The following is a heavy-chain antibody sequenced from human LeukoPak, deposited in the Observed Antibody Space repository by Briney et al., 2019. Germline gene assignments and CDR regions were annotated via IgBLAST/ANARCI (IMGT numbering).Heavy chain of an antibody. CDR1: GGSISRSSYY. Sequence: SETLYLTLPVSGGSISRSSYYWGWVRQPPGKGLEWIGSIYYSGTTYYNPSLKSRVTISVDTSKNSFSLKLRSVTAADTAVYHCARQNDGSFHYWGQGTLVTVSS. CDR3: ARQNDGSFHY. CDR2: IYYSGTT. V-gene: IGHV4-39*01. D-gene: IGHD1-1*01. J-gene: IGHJ4*02.